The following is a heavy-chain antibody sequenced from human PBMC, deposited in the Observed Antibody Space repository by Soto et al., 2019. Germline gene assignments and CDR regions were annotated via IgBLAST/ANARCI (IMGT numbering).Heavy chain of an antibody. D-gene: IGHD2-15*01. CDR3: ASGGALDCSGGGCSNWFDP. J-gene: IGHJ5*02. V-gene: IGHV3-74*01. CDR1: GFTFSNYW. CDR2: INSDGISR. Sequence: DVQLVESGGGLVQPGGSLRLSCAASGFTFSNYWMHWVRQAPGKGLVWVSRINSDGISRTYVDSVKGRFTISRDNAKNTLYLQMNSLRDEDTAVYYCASGGALDCSGGGCSNWFDPWGQGTLVTVSS.